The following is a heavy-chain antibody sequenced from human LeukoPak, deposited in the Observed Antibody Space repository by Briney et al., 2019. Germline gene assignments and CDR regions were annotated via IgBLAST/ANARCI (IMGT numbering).Heavy chain of an antibody. V-gene: IGHV3-74*01. D-gene: IGHD1-1*01. CDR2: IKSDGRST. CDR3: ARERKYDSNFDY. J-gene: IGHJ4*02. Sequence: SLRLSCAPSAFTFSSYWMHWVRQAPGDGLVWVSRIKSDGRSTSYADSVKGRLTISRDNAKNTLYLQMKSLRAEDTAVYYCARERKYDSNFDYWGQGTLVTVSS. CDR1: AFTFSSYW.